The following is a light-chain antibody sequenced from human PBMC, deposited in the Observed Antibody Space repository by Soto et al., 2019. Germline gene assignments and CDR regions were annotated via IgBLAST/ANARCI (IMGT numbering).Light chain of an antibody. J-gene: IGKJ4*01. Sequence: AIQLTQSPSSLSASVGDRVTITCRASQGISSALAWYQQKPGKAPTLLIYDASSLETGIPSRFSGSEAGTEFSLPISSLQPVDFAALYCQQRSSWPPLTFGGGTKVEIK. CDR2: DAS. V-gene: IGKV1-13*02. CDR3: QQRSSWPPLT. CDR1: QGISSA.